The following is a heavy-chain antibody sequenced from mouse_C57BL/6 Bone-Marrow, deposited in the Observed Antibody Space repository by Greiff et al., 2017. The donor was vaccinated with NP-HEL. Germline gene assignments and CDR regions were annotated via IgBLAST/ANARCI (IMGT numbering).Heavy chain of an antibody. CDR1: GFNIKDDY. CDR2: IDPENGDT. Sequence: EVQLQQSGAELVRPGASVKLSCTASGFNIKDDYMHWVKQRPEQGLEWIGWIDPENGDTEYASKFQGKATITADTSSNTAYLQLSSLTSEDTAVYYCTATVVDFDDWGQGTTLTVSS. CDR3: TATVVDFDD. J-gene: IGHJ2*01. V-gene: IGHV14-4*01. D-gene: IGHD1-1*01.